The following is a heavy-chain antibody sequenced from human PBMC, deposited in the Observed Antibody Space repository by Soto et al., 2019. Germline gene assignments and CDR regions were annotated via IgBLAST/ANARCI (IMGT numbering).Heavy chain of an antibody. Sequence: QVQLQESGPGLVKPSETLSLTCTISGGPMNNYYCSWFRQPRGQGLEWIGYMGYNGFTRYNPSLRSRVAISLATAQNQFSLNLSSVTAADPALYYCASQGFGELPGLVDVCGQGITVTVS. CDR1: GGPMNNYY. J-gene: IGHJ6*02. CDR2: MGYNGFT. D-gene: IGHD3-10*01. CDR3: ASQGFGELPGLVDV. V-gene: IGHV4-59*08.